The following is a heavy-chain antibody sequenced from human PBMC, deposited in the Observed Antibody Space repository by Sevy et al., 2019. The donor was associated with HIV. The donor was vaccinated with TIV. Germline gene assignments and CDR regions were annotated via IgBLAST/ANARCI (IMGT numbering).Heavy chain of an antibody. Sequence: SETLSLTCTVSSYSISSGYYWGWIRQPPGKGLEWIGSSYHSGSTYYNPSLKSRVTISVDTSKNQFSLKLSSVTAADTAVYYCARDTAMENYYYYGMDVWGHGTTVTVSS. J-gene: IGHJ6*02. V-gene: IGHV4-38-2*02. CDR2: SYHSGST. CDR1: SYSISSGYY. D-gene: IGHD5-18*01. CDR3: ARDTAMENYYYYGMDV.